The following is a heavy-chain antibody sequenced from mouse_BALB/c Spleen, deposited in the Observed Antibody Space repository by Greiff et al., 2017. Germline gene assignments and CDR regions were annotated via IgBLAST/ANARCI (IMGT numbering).Heavy chain of an antibody. CDR3: ARWGKFFYGSSPGYFDY. CDR1: GYTFTSYT. D-gene: IGHD1-1*01. CDR2: INPSSGYT. J-gene: IGHJ2*01. Sequence: QVQLKESGAELARPGASVKMSCKASGYTFTSYTMHWVKQRPGQGLEWIGYINPSSGYTNYNQKFKDKATLTADKSSSTAYMQLSSLTSEDSAVYYCARWGKFFYGSSPGYFDYWGQGTTLTVSS. V-gene: IGHV1-4*01.